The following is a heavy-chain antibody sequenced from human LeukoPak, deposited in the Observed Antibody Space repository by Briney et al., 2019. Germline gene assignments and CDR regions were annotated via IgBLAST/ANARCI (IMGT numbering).Heavy chain of an antibody. CDR2: IYYSGST. CDR3: ARERLGGSYYRPVDY. J-gene: IGHJ4*02. Sequence: PSETLSLTCSVSGGSIFTGYWSWIRQPPGKGLEWIGYIYYSGSTHYNPSLKSRVTISLDTSKNQFSLKLSSVSAEDTALYYCARERLGGSYYRPVDYWGQGTLVTVSS. D-gene: IGHD1-26*01. V-gene: IGHV4-59*12. CDR1: GGSIFTGY.